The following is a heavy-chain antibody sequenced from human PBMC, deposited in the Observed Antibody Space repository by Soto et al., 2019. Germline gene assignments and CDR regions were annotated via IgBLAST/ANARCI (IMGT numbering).Heavy chain of an antibody. V-gene: IGHV3-30-3*01. CDR1: GFTFSSYA. CDR3: ARAIQRYSFDY. CDR2: ISYDGSNK. D-gene: IGHD1-1*01. Sequence: QVQLVESGGGVVQPGRSLRLSCAASGFTFSSYAMHWVRQAPGKGLEWVAVISYDGSNKYYADSVKGRFTISRDNSKNPLYLQMNSLRAEDRVVYYCARAIQRYSFDYGGQGTLVPVSS. J-gene: IGHJ4*02.